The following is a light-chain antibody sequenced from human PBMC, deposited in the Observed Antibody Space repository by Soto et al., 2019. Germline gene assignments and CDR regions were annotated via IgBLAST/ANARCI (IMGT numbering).Light chain of an antibody. J-gene: IGKJ4*01. CDR2: DAS. V-gene: IGKV1-5*01. CDR3: QQYNSYAPT. CDR1: QSISSW. Sequence: DIQMTQSPSTLSASVGDRVTITCRASQSISSWLAWYQQKPGKAPKLLIYDASSFESGVPSRCSGSGSGTEFTLTISSLQPDDFATYDCQQYNSYAPTFGGGTKVEIK.